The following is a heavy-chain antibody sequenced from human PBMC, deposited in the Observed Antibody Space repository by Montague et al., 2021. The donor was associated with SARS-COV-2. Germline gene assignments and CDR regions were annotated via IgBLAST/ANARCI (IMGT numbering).Heavy chain of an antibody. V-gene: IGHV4-31*03. J-gene: IGHJ6*02. D-gene: IGHD5-12*01. CDR2: IYYSGST. Sequence: TLSLTCTVSGGSISSGGYYWSWIRQHPGKGLEWIGYIYYSGSTYYNPSLKSRVTISVDTSKNQFSLKLSSVTAADTAVYYCARVKFDGRYDSVPLDVWGQGTPVTGSS. CDR3: ARVKFDGRYDSVPLDV. CDR1: GGSISSGGYY.